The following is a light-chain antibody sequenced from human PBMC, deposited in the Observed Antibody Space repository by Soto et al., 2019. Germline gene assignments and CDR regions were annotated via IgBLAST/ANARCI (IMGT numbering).Light chain of an antibody. V-gene: IGKV1-27*01. Sequence: DIQMTQSPSSLSASVGDRVTIACRTSQDINNFLAWYQQKPGKVPWLLIYAASTLQSGVPSRFSGSGSGTDFTLTISGLQPEDVATYYCQKYNRAPFTFGGGTKGEVK. CDR3: QKYNRAPFT. CDR1: QDINNF. CDR2: AAS. J-gene: IGKJ4*01.